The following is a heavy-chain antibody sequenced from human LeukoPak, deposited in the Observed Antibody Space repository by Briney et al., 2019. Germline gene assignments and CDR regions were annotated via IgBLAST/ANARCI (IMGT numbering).Heavy chain of an antibody. CDR1: GFTFDDYA. CDR3: AKDRRSGSYLIDY. Sequence: SLRLSCAASGFTFDDYAMHWVRQAPGKGLEWVSGISWNSGSIGYADSVKGRFTISRGNAKNSLYLQMNSLRAEDTALYYCAKDRRSGSYLIDYWGQGTLVTVSS. CDR2: ISWNSGSI. D-gene: IGHD1-26*01. J-gene: IGHJ4*02. V-gene: IGHV3-9*01.